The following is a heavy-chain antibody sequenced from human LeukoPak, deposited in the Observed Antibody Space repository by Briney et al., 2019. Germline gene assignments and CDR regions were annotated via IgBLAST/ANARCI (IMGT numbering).Heavy chain of an antibody. CDR2: ISAYNGNT. CDR1: GYTFTSYG. D-gene: IGHD3-16*01. Sequence: ASVKVSCEDSGYTFTSYGISWVRQAPGQGLEWMGWISAYNGNTNYAQKLQGRVTMTTDTSTSTAYMELRSLRSDDTAVYYCARVGPGHYDYVWGSCDYWGQGTLVTVSS. V-gene: IGHV1-18*01. CDR3: ARVGPGHYDYVWGSCDY. J-gene: IGHJ4*02.